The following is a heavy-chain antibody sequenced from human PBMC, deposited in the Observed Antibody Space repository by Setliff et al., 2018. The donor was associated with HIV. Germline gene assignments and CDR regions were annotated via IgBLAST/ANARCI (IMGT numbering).Heavy chain of an antibody. V-gene: IGHV4-59*11. Sequence: PSETLSLTCTVSGGSITGHYCGWIRQPPGKGLEWIGNIYNGGSTNYNPSLKSRVTISADTSKSQFSLSLSSVTAADSALYYCARVTAAPGYYLEDWGQGTLVTVSS. D-gene: IGHD6-13*01. CDR1: GGSITGHY. CDR3: ARVTAAPGYYLED. CDR2: IYNGGST. J-gene: IGHJ4*02.